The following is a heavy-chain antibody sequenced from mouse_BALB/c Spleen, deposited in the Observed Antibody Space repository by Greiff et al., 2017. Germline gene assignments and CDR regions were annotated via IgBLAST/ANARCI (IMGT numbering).Heavy chain of an antibody. J-gene: IGHJ4*01. CDR2: IWAGGST. V-gene: IGHV2-9*02. CDR1: GFSLTSYG. CDR3: SRSYPAYAMDY. Sequence: VQLKESGPGLVAPSQTLSFSCTASGFSLTSYGVHWVRQPPGKGLEWMGVIWAGGSTNYNSALMSRLSISTDNSTSQVFLKMNSLQTDDTAMYYCSRSYPAYAMDYWGQGTSVTVSS.